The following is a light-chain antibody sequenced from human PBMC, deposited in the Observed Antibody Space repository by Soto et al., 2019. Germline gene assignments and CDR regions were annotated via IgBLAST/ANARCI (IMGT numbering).Light chain of an antibody. CDR2: EGS. CDR3: CSYAGSSTFVI. J-gene: IGLJ2*01. V-gene: IGLV2-23*03. CDR1: SSDVGSYNL. Sequence: QSALTKPASVSGSPGQSITISCTGTSSDVGSYNLVSWYQQHPGKAPKLMIYEGSNRPSGVSYRFSGSKSGNTASLTISGLQAEDEADYYCCSYAGSSTFVIFGGGTKLTVL.